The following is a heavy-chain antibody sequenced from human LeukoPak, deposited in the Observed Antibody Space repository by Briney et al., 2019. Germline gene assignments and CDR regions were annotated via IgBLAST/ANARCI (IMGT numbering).Heavy chain of an antibody. CDR3: ARQVIAAAGNDY. Sequence: SETLSLTCTASGGSISSSSYYWGWIRQPPGKGLEWIGSIYYSGSTYYNPSLKSRVTISVDTSKNQFSLKLSSVTAADTAVYYCARQVIAAAGNDYWGQGTLVTVSS. J-gene: IGHJ4*02. CDR1: GGSISSSSYY. CDR2: IYYSGST. D-gene: IGHD6-13*01. V-gene: IGHV4-39*01.